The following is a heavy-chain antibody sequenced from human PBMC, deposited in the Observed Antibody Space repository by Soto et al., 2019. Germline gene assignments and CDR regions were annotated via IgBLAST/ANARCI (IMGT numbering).Heavy chain of an antibody. V-gene: IGHV4-31*03. J-gene: IGHJ6*02. CDR3: AREGMNYNDSSGYWVRNGRDV. CDR1: GGSISSGGYY. Sequence: QVQLQESGPGLVKPSQTLSLTCTVSGGSISSGGYYWSWIRQHPGKGLEWIGYIYYSGNTYYNPYLKRRVTILIDTSKNQFCLKRRTMTAGDTAVYYWAREGMNYNDSSGYWVRNGRDVGGQGTAVTVSS. D-gene: IGHD3-22*01. CDR2: IYYSGNT.